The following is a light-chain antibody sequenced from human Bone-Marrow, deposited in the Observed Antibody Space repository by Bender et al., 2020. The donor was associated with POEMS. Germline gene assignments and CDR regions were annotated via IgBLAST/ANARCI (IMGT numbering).Light chain of an antibody. Sequence: QSALTQPPSVSGSPGQSVTISCIGTSSDVGTSDRVSWYQQPPGTAPKLLIYEVSNRPSGVPDRFSGSKSGSTASLTISGLQAEDETDYYCSSYTSSGSVVFGGGTKLTVL. CDR2: EVS. V-gene: IGLV2-18*02. J-gene: IGLJ2*01. CDR3: SSYTSSGSVV. CDR1: SSDVGTSDR.